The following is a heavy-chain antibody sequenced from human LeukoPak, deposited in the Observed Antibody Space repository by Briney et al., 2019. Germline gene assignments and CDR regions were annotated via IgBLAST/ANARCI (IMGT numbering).Heavy chain of an antibody. CDR2: INSDGSST. Sequence: GGSLRLSCAASGFTFSSHWMHWVRQAPGKGLVWVSRINSDGSSTSYADSVKGRFTVSRDNAKNTLYLQMNSLRAEDTAVYYCAKDQALYYYYMDVWGKGTTVTVSS. J-gene: IGHJ6*03. CDR3: AKDQALYYYYMDV. V-gene: IGHV3-74*01. CDR1: GFTFSSHW.